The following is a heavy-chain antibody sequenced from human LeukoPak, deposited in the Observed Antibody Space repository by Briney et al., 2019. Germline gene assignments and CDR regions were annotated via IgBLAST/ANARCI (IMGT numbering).Heavy chain of an antibody. CDR3: ARVSSSWYARWFDP. D-gene: IGHD6-13*01. V-gene: IGHV6-1*01. Sequence: SQTLSLTCAISGDSVSSNSAAWNRIRQSPSRGLEWLGRTYYRSKWYNDYAVSVKSRITINPDTSKNQFSLQLNSVTPEDTAVYYCARVSSSWYARWFDPWGQGTLVTVSS. J-gene: IGHJ5*02. CDR2: TYYRSKWYN. CDR1: GDSVSSNSAA.